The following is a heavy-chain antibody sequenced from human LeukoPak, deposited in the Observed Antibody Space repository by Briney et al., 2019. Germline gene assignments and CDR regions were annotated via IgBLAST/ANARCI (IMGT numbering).Heavy chain of an antibody. J-gene: IGHJ4*02. CDR2: ISGSGGST. CDR3: AIDGDLGNY. CDR1: GFTFSSYA. D-gene: IGHD4-17*01. Sequence: PGGSLSLSCAASGFTFSSYAMSWVRQAPGKGLEWISGISGSGGSTYYGDSVKGRFTIARDNSKNTLYPQMNSLRAEDTAVYYCAIDGDLGNYWGQGTLVTVP. V-gene: IGHV3-23*01.